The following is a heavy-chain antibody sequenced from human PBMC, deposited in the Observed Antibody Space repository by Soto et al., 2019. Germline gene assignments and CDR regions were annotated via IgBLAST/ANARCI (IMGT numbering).Heavy chain of an antibody. CDR3: ARDPWAADY. CDR1: GFTVITKY. Sequence: EVQFVESGGGLVQPGGSLRLSCAASGFTVITKYMSWVRQAPGKGLEWVSVIYSGGSTFYADSVRGRFTISRDNSKNTVNLQMNSLRAEDTAVYYCARDPWAADYWGQGTLVTVSS. D-gene: IGHD3-16*01. CDR2: IYSGGST. V-gene: IGHV3-66*01. J-gene: IGHJ4*02.